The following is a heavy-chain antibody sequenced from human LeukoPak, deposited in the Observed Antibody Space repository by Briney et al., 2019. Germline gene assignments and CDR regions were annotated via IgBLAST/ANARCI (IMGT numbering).Heavy chain of an antibody. Sequence: TLSLTCTVSGGSISSYYWSWIRQPPGKALEWLASIYWNDADRYSPSLKSRLTITKDTSKNQVVLTLTNMNPVDTATYYCAHNIPAGSIVATWPFDFWGQGALVTVSS. CDR1: GGSISSYYW. D-gene: IGHD5-12*01. CDR2: IYWNDAD. V-gene: IGHV2-5*01. J-gene: IGHJ4*02. CDR3: AHNIPAGSIVATWPFDF.